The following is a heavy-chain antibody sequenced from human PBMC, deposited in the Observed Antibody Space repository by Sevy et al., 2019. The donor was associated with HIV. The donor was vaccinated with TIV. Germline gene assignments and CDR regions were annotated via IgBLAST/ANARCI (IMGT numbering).Heavy chain of an antibody. Sequence: GGSLRLSCAATGFSFSSYEMNWVRQAPGKGLEWVSYISNSGVRIYYSDSVKGRFTISRDNARNSLYLQMKSLRAEDTAVYYCARDLPPSATTVAHFDYWGQGTLVTVSS. CDR1: GFSFSSYE. V-gene: IGHV3-48*03. CDR3: ARDLPPSATTVAHFDY. CDR2: ISNSGVRI. J-gene: IGHJ4*02. D-gene: IGHD4-17*01.